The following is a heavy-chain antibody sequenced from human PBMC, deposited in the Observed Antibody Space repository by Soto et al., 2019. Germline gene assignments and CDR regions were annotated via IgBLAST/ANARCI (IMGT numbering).Heavy chain of an antibody. CDR2: INHRGST. CDR3: GTARGGYGYGSRYYYGMDV. J-gene: IGHJ6*02. V-gene: IGHV4-34*01. CDR1: GGSFSGYY. D-gene: IGHD5-18*01. Sequence: SETLSLTCPVYGGSFSGYYWICIRQPPRKXLEWIGEINHRGSTNYNPSLKSRVTISVYTSKKHFSLNLSSVTAADTALYYCGTARGGYGYGSRYYYGMDVRGQRSTFTV.